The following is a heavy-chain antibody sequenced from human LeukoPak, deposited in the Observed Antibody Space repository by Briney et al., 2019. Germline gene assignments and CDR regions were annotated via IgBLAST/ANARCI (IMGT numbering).Heavy chain of an antibody. CDR3: ARDLRQLAPRSDY. CDR1: GYTFTGYY. Sequence: ASVKVSCKASGYTFTGYYMHWVRQAPAQGLVWVGWINPNSGGTNYAQKFQGRVTMTRDTSISTAYMELSRLRSDDTAVYYCARDLRQLAPRSDYWGQGTLVTVSS. V-gene: IGHV1-2*02. D-gene: IGHD6-13*01. J-gene: IGHJ4*02. CDR2: INPNSGGT.